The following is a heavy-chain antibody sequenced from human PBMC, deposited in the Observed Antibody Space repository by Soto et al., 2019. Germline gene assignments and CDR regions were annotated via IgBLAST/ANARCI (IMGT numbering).Heavy chain of an antibody. CDR3: AKDQVIAASHGVD. Sequence: QVQLVESGGGVVQPGRSLRLSCAASGFTFNNYGMQWVRQAPGKGLEWVATISNDGSDKYYADSVKGRLTISRDNSKTTVYLQMNSLRAEDTALYYCAKDQVIAASHGVDWGQGTMVTVSS. V-gene: IGHV3-30*18. CDR1: GFTFNNYG. J-gene: IGHJ3*01. CDR2: ISNDGSDK. D-gene: IGHD6-13*01.